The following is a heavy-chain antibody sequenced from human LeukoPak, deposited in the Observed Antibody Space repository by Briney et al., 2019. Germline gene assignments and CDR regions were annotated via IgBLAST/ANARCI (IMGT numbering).Heavy chain of an antibody. Sequence: SETLSLTCTVSGGSVSSRSYYWNWIRQPPGKGLKWIGYIYYSGGPNYNPSLKSRVTISVDTSKNQFSLKLSSVTAADTAVYYCARWSSNSDPGYYWGQGTLVTVSS. CDR1: GGSVSSRSYY. V-gene: IGHV4-61*01. CDR2: IYYSGGP. J-gene: IGHJ4*02. D-gene: IGHD4-23*01. CDR3: ARWSSNSDPGYY.